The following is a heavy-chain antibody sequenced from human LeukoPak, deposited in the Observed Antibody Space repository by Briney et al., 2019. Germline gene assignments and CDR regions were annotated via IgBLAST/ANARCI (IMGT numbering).Heavy chain of an antibody. V-gene: IGHV4-59*01. Sequence: SETLSLTCTVSGGSISGYYWSWIRQPPGKGLESIGFIYYSGSTNYNPSLKSRVTMSVDTSKNQFSLRLSSVTAADTAVYYCAGSTGDNWYFDLWGRGTLVTVSS. D-gene: IGHD7-27*01. CDR3: AGSTGDNWYFDL. J-gene: IGHJ2*01. CDR2: IYYSGST. CDR1: GGSISGYY.